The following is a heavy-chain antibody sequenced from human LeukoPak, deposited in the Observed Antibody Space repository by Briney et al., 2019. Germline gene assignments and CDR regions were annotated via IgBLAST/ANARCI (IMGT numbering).Heavy chain of an antibody. CDR1: GFTFSSYS. D-gene: IGHD6-13*01. CDR2: ISSSSSTR. V-gene: IGHV3-48*01. Sequence: GGSLRLSCAASGFTFSSYSMNWVRQAPGKGLEWVSHISSSSSTRYYADSVKGRFTLSRDNAKNSLYLQMNSLRAEDTAVYYCASSSWYMYYYYCMDVWGKGTTVTISS. CDR3: ASSSWYMYYYYCMDV. J-gene: IGHJ6*03.